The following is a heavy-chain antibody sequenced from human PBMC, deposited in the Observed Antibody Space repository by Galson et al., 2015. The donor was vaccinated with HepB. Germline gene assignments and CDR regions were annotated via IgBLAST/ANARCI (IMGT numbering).Heavy chain of an antibody. D-gene: IGHD5-12*01. J-gene: IGHJ4*02. Sequence: SVKVSCKVSGYTLTELSMHWVRQAPGKGLEWMGGFDPEDGETIYAQKFQGRVTMTEDTSTDTAYMELSSLRSDDTAVYYCARDTRGYSGYDYVDYWGQGTLVTVSS. CDR1: GYTLTELS. CDR3: ARDTRGYSGYDYVDY. V-gene: IGHV1-24*01. CDR2: FDPEDGET.